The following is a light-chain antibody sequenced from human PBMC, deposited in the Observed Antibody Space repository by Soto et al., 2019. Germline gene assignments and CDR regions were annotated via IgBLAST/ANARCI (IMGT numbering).Light chain of an antibody. CDR1: QSLLHSSGFNY. CDR2: LGS. CDR3: MQALQTPYT. Sequence: DIVMTQSPLSLPVTPGEPASISCRASQSLLHSSGFNYLKWYLQKPGQSPQLLILLGSNRASGVPDRISGGGSGTDFTLRVSRVEAEDVGVYYCMQALQTPYTFGQGTKLEIK. J-gene: IGKJ2*01. V-gene: IGKV2-28*01.